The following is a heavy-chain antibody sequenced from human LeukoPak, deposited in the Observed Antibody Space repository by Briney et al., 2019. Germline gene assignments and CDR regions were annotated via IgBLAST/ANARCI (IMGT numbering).Heavy chain of an antibody. CDR1: GFTFSNAW. J-gene: IGHJ4*02. V-gene: IGHV3-15*01. CDR3: TTSQRVITMIVVVSDY. D-gene: IGHD3-22*01. CDR2: IKSKTDGGTT. Sequence: GGSLRLSCAASGFTFSNAWMSWVRQAPGKGLEWVGRIKSKTDGGTTDYAAPVKGRFTISRDDSKNTLYLQMNSLKTEDTAVYYCTTSQRVITMIVVVSDYWGQGTLVTVSS.